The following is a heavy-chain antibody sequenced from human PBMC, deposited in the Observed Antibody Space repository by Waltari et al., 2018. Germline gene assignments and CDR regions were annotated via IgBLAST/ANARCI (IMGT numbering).Heavy chain of an antibody. CDR2: INTDSGNP. Sequence: QVQLAQSGSELKRPGASVKASCQTSGYTFTTYGINWVRQAPGQGVEWLGWINTDSGNPTYAQGFTGRLVFSLDTSVSTAYLQISSLKPEDTAIYYCARDFESRGYDIWGQGTLVTVSS. CDR1: GYTFTTYG. V-gene: IGHV7-4-1*02. CDR3: ARDFESRGYDI. D-gene: IGHD3-22*01. J-gene: IGHJ3*02.